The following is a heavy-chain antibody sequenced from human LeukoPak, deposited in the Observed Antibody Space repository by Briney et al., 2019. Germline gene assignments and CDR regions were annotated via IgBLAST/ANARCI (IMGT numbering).Heavy chain of an antibody. CDR2: IRYDGSDK. V-gene: IGHV3-30*02. Sequence: PGGSLRLSCAASGFTFSSYSMNWVRQAPGKGLEWVAFIRYDGSDKYYADSVKGRFTISRDNSKNTLYLQMNSLRAEDTAIYYCAKDGLGGFGDYMDVWGKGTTVTISS. J-gene: IGHJ6*03. CDR1: GFTFSSYS. D-gene: IGHD3-10*01. CDR3: AKDGLGGFGDYMDV.